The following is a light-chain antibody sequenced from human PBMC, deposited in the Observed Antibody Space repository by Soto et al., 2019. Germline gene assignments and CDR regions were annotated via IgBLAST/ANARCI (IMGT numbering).Light chain of an antibody. CDR2: DTS. CDR1: TGAVTSGYS. V-gene: IGLV7-43*01. CDR3: LLYYGGEQPRAI. J-gene: IGLJ2*01. Sequence: QAVVTQEPSLTVSPGGTVTLTCASSTGAVTSGYSPNWFQQKPGQAPRALIYDTSNKHSWTPARFSGSLLGGRAVLTVSAVQPEDEAVYYCLLYYGGEQPRAIFGGGTKLTVL.